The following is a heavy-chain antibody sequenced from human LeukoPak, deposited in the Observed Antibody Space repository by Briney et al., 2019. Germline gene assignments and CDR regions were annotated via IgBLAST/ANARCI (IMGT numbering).Heavy chain of an antibody. Sequence: SLKISCKASGGTISSYAISWVRQAPGQGLEWMGGIIPIFGTANYAQKFQGRVTITADESTSTAYMELSSLRSEDTAVYYCARELPWIRRDGYNLGIWGQGTMVTVSS. CDR3: ARELPWIRRDGYNLGI. J-gene: IGHJ3*02. CDR2: IIPIFGTA. V-gene: IGHV1-69*13. D-gene: IGHD5-24*01. CDR1: GGTISSYA.